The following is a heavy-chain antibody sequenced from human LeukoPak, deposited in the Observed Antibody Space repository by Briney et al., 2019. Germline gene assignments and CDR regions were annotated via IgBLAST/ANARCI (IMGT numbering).Heavy chain of an antibody. CDR3: ARHHEYILAALDY. D-gene: IGHD6-6*01. Sequence: SETLSLTCTVSGYSISSGYYWGWIRQPPGKGLEWIGSIYHSGSTYYNPSLKSRVTISVDTSKNQFSLKLSSVTAADTAVYYCARHHEYILAALDYWGQGTLVTVSS. CDR2: IYHSGST. V-gene: IGHV4-38-2*02. J-gene: IGHJ4*02. CDR1: GYSISSGYY.